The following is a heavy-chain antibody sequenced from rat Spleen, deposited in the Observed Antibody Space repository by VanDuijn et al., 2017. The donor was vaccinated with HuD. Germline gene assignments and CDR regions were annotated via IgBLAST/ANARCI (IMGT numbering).Heavy chain of an antibody. V-gene: IGHV5-29*01. J-gene: IGHJ2*01. CDR1: GFTFSNYG. Sequence: EVQLVESGGGLVQPGRSLKLSCAASGFTFSNYGMAWVRQAPTKGLEWVASIRYDCTAAYYRDHVKGRFTLSRDNAKKTVDMQLTSLRSEDTAMYFCARESTWERYFDYWGQGVMVTVSS. CDR2: IRYDCTAA. D-gene: IGHD5-1*01. CDR3: ARESTWERYFDY.